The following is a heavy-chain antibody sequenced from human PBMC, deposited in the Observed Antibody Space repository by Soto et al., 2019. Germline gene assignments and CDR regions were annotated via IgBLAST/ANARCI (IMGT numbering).Heavy chain of an antibody. Sequence: PSETLALTCTVSGVSISSGDYSWSWVRQSPGKGLEWIGHIYNSGITYYNPSLNSRVVISIDTSRNQFSLRLNSLTAADRAVYFCARGVTVFGLVSRFWFGPWGQGTVVTVSS. V-gene: IGHV4-30-4*01. CDR2: IYNSGIT. CDR3: ARGVTVFGLVSRFWFGP. CDR1: GVSISSGDYS. J-gene: IGHJ5*02. D-gene: IGHD3-3*01.